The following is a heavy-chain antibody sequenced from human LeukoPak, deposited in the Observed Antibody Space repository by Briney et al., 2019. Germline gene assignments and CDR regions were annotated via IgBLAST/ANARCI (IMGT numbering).Heavy chain of an antibody. D-gene: IGHD5-24*01. J-gene: IGHJ4*02. CDR3: AREDRQCFDY. V-gene: IGHV3-30*04. Sequence: GGSLRLSCAASGFTFSSYAMHWVRQAPGKGLEWVAVISYDGNNKYYADSVKGRFTISRDNSKNTLYLQMNSLRAEDTVVYYCAREDRQCFDYWGQGTLVTVSS. CDR2: ISYDGNNK. CDR1: GFTFSSYA.